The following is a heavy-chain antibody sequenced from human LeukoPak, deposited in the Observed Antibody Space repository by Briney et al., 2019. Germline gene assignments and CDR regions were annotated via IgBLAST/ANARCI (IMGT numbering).Heavy chain of an antibody. Sequence: PGGSLRLSCAASGFTFNNYAMNWVRHAPGKGLEWVSSISSSSSYIYYADSVKGRFTISRDNAKNSLYLQMNSLRAEDTAVYYCARDLDRGYYYYGMDVWGQGTTVTVSS. CDR3: ARDLDRGYYYYGMDV. J-gene: IGHJ6*02. V-gene: IGHV3-21*01. CDR2: ISSSSSYI. CDR1: GFTFNNYA.